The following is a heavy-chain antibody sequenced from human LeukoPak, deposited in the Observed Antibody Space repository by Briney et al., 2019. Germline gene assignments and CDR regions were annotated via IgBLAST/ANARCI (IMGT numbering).Heavy chain of an antibody. J-gene: IGHJ6*02. D-gene: IGHD1-1*01. V-gene: IGHV4-30-4*01. CDR1: GGSISSGDYY. CDR3: ARDVYTTPDYYYYGMDV. Sequence: PSETLPLTCTVSGGSISSGDYYWSWIRQPPGKGLEWIGYIYYSGSTYYNPSLKSRVTISVDTSKNQFSLKLSSVTAADTAVYYCARDVYTTPDYYYYGMDVWGQGTTVTVSS. CDR2: IYYSGST.